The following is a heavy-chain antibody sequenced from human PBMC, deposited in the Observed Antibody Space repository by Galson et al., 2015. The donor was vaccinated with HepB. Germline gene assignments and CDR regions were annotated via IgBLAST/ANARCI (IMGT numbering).Heavy chain of an antibody. V-gene: IGHV3-23*01. CDR3: AKDTAAVTGFFDY. Sequence: SLRLSCAASGFTFSSYAMGWVRQAPGKGLEWVSAISGSGGSTYYADSVKGRFTISRDNSKNTLYLQMNSLRAEDTAVYYCAKDTAAVTGFFDYWGQGTLVTVSS. CDR1: GFTFSSYA. CDR2: ISGSGGST. D-gene: IGHD6-13*01. J-gene: IGHJ4*02.